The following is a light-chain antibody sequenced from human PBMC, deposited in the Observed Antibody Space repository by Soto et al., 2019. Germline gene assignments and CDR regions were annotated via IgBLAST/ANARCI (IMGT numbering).Light chain of an antibody. CDR1: QSVSSW. V-gene: IGKV1-5*03. Sequence: DLQMTQSPSTLSASVGDRVTITCRASQSVSSWLAWYQQKPGKAPKLLISKASTLESGVPSRFSGSESGTEFTLTISSLQPDDFASYYCQQYKSHSSFGQGTKLEIK. CDR2: KAS. CDR3: QQYKSHSS. J-gene: IGKJ2*01.